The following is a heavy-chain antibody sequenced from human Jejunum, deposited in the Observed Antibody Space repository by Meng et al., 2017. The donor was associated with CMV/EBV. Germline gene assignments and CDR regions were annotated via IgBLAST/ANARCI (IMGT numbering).Heavy chain of an antibody. D-gene: IGHD6-6*01. CDR1: GFILSNDG. Sequence: AASGFILSNDGIHWVRQAPGKGLVWVSRIKTDGSSPTYADSVRGRFTISRDNTENTVNLLMNSLRAEDTAVYYCVRTQYTTSRFDYWGQGTLVTVSS. J-gene: IGHJ4*02. CDR3: VRTQYTTSRFDY. CDR2: IKTDGSSP. V-gene: IGHV3-74*01.